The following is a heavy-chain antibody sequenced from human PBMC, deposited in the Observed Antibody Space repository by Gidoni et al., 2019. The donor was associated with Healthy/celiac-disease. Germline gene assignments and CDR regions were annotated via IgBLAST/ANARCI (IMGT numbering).Heavy chain of an antibody. J-gene: IGHJ6*02. Sequence: QVQLVQSGAEVKKPGSSVKVSCQASGWTFSSYAISWVRQAPGQGLEWMGRIIPIFGIANYAQKFQGRVTITADKSTSTAYMELSSLRSEDTAVYYCARVRLAASYYYYGMDVWGQGTTVTVSS. CDR3: ARVRLAASYYYYGMDV. D-gene: IGHD6-13*01. V-gene: IGHV1-69*04. CDR2: IIPIFGIA. CDR1: GWTFSSYA.